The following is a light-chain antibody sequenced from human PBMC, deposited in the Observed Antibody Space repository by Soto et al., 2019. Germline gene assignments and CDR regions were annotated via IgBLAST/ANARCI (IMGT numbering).Light chain of an antibody. CDR1: QSVSSSY. CDR3: QQYGSSPYT. CDR2: GAS. Sequence: EIVLTQSPGTLSLSPGARATLSCRASQSVSSSYLAWYQQKPGQAPRLLIYGASSRATGIPDRFSGSGSGSDFTLIISRLEPEDFAVYYCQQYGSSPYTFGQGTKLEIK. V-gene: IGKV3-20*01. J-gene: IGKJ2*01.